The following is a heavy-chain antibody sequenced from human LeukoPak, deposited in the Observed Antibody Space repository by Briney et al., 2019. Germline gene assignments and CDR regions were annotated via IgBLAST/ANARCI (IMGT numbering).Heavy chain of an antibody. D-gene: IGHD3-10*02. CDR1: GYTFTDYY. V-gene: IGHV1-2*02. J-gene: IGHJ3*02. Sequence: ASVKVSCKTSGYTFTDYYIHWVRQAPGQGLEWMGWINSKSGGPKYAQRFQGRVTMTRDTSISTVYMELNTLISDDTAVYYCARIYGREDDAFDIWGQGTMVTVSS. CDR3: ARIYGREDDAFDI. CDR2: INSKSGGP.